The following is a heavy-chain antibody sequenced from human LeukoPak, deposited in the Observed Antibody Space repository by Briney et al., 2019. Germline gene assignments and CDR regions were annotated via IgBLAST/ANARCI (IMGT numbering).Heavy chain of an antibody. D-gene: IGHD3-9*01. Sequence: SEGSLRLSCAASGFTFSDYYMDWVRQAPGKGLEWVGRIRNKANSYSMDYAASVKDRFTISRDDSKNSLYLQMNSLKTEDTAVYYCTRDLTGDYWGQGTLVTVSS. J-gene: IGHJ4*02. CDR1: GFTFSDYY. CDR3: TRDLTGDY. CDR2: IRNKANSYSM. V-gene: IGHV3-72*01.